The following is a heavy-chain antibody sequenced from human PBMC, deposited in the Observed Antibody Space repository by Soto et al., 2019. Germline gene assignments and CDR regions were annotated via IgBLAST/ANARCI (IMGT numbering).Heavy chain of an antibody. CDR3: ARVQTGKGSLDY. D-gene: IGHD1-1*01. Sequence: PGGSLRLSCAASGFTFSNYGMNWVRQAPGKGLEWVAVIWYDGSNKDYADSVKGRFTISRDNSKNTLYVQMNSLRADDTAVYYCARVQTGKGSLDYWGQGTQVTVSS. CDR1: GFTFSNYG. CDR2: IWYDGSNK. V-gene: IGHV3-33*01. J-gene: IGHJ4*02.